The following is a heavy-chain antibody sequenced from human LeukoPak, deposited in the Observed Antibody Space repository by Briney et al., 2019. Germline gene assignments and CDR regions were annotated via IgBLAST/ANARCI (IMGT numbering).Heavy chain of an antibody. CDR3: ARRYCSGGSCHEGFDP. CDR2: IYYSGST. Sequence: SETLSLTCTVSGGSISSYYWSWIRQPPGKRLEWIGYIYYSGSTNYNPSLKSRVTISVDTSKNQFSLKLTSVTAADTAVYYCARRYCSGGSCHEGFDPWGQGTLVTVSS. CDR1: GGSISSYY. V-gene: IGHV4-59*08. J-gene: IGHJ5*02. D-gene: IGHD2-15*01.